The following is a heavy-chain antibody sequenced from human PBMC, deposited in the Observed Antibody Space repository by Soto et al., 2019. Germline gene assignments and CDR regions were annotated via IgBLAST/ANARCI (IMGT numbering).Heavy chain of an antibody. V-gene: IGHV1-18*01. CDR2: ISAYNGNT. J-gene: IGHJ5*02. CDR1: GYTFTSYG. Sequence: QVQLVQSGAEVKKPGASVKVSCKASGYTFTSYGISWVRQAPGQGLEWMGWISAYNGNTNYAQKLQGRVTMTTDTSARTDYMELRSLRSDDTAVYYCARGLVTMVRGAILWFDPWGQGTLVTVSS. D-gene: IGHD3-10*01. CDR3: ARGLVTMVRGAILWFDP.